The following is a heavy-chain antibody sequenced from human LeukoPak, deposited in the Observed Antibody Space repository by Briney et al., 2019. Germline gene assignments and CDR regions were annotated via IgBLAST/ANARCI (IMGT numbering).Heavy chain of an antibody. CDR3: ARDQQLAYFDY. Sequence: GGSLILSCAASGFTFSSYEMNWVRQAPGKGLERVSYISSSGSTIYYADSVKGRFTISRDNAKNSLYLQMNSLRAEDTAVYYCARDQQLAYFDYWGQGTLVTVSS. D-gene: IGHD6-6*01. CDR2: ISSSGSTI. V-gene: IGHV3-48*03. CDR1: GFTFSSYE. J-gene: IGHJ4*02.